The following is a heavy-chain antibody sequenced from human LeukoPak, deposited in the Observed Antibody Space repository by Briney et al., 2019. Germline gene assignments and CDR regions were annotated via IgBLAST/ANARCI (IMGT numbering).Heavy chain of an antibody. V-gene: IGHV3-30*03. CDR2: ISYDGSNK. D-gene: IGHD4-17*01. J-gene: IGHJ4*02. Sequence: TGGSLRLSCAASGFTFNSFGMNWVRQAPGKGLEWVAVISYDGSNKNSADSVKGRFTISRDNSKNTLYLQMNSLGPSYMCVYYSATDHGFHYGAYCDYWGQGTLVTVSS. CDR1: GFTFNSFG. CDR3: ATDHGFHYGAYCDY.